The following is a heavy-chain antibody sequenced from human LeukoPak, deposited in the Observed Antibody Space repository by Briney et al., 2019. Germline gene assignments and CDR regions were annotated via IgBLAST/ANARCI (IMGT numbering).Heavy chain of an antibody. V-gene: IGHV3-33*01. CDR3: ARWYGDYYYGMDV. D-gene: IGHD3-10*01. Sequence: GGSLRLSCAASGFTFSSYGMHWVRQAPGKGLEWVAVIWYDGSNKYYADSVKGRFTISRDNSKNTLYLQMNSLRAEDTAVYYCARWYGDYYYGMDVWGQGTTVTVSS. J-gene: IGHJ6*02. CDR2: IWYDGSNK. CDR1: GFTFSSYG.